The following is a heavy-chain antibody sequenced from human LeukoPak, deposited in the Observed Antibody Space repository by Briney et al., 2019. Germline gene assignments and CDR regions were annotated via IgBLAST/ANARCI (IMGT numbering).Heavy chain of an antibody. J-gene: IGHJ5*02. CDR3: ARLYQLLNRDWFDP. CDR1: GYTFTSYA. D-gene: IGHD2-2*01. V-gene: IGHV1-69*13. CDR2: IIPIFGTA. Sequence: SVKVSCKASGYTFTSYAMNWVRQAPGQGLEWMGGIIPIFGTANYAQKFQGRVTITADESTSTAYMELSSLRSEDTAVYYCARLYQLLNRDWFDPWGQGTLVTVSS.